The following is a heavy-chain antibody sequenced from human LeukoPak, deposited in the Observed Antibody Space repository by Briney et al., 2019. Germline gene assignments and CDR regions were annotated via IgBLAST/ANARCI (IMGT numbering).Heavy chain of an antibody. CDR1: GFTFSSYE. V-gene: IGHV3-48*03. CDR2: ISSSGSTI. D-gene: IGHD2-21*02. CDR3: AKPPSYCGSDCYVNWFDP. Sequence: GGSLRLSCAASGFTFSSYEMNWVRQAPGKGLEWVSYISSSGSTIYYADSVKGRFTISRDNSKNTLYLQMNSLRAEDTAVYYCAKPPSYCGSDCYVNWFDPWGQGTLVTVSS. J-gene: IGHJ5*02.